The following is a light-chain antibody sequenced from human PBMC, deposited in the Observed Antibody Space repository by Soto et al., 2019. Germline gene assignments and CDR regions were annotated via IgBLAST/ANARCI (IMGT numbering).Light chain of an antibody. Sequence: QSALTQSASVSGSPGQSITIYCTGTSSDVGRYNLVSWYQQHPGTAPKLMIYEVIKRPSGVSNRFSGSKSGNTASLTISGLQGEDEADYFCCSYAGSNTVIFGGGTKLTVL. CDR3: CSYAGSNTVI. CDR2: EVI. V-gene: IGLV2-23*02. J-gene: IGLJ2*01. CDR1: SSDVGRYNL.